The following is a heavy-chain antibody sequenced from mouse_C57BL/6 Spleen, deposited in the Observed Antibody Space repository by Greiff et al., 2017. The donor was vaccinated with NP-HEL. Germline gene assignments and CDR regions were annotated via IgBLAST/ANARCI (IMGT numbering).Heavy chain of an antibody. CDR1: GFNIKNTY. V-gene: IGHV14-3*01. CDR2: IDPANGNT. D-gene: IGHD1-1*01. CDR3: ASVYYGSSYGAMDY. Sequence: VHVKQSVAELVRPGASVKLSCTASGFNIKNTYMHWVKQRPEQGLEWIGRIDPANGNTKYAPKFQGKATITADTSSNTAYLQLSSLTSEDTAIYYCASVYYGSSYGAMDYWGQGTSVTVSS. J-gene: IGHJ4*01.